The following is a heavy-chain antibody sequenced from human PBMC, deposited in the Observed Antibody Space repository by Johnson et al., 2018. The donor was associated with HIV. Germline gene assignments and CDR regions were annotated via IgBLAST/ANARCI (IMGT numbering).Heavy chain of an antibody. CDR1: GFTFSSYA. V-gene: IGHV3-23*04. CDR2: ISEGGNSA. D-gene: IGHD5-18*01. J-gene: IGHJ3*02. Sequence: VQLVESGGGLVQPGGSLRLSCVASGFTFSSYAMSWVRQAPGKGLEWVSVISEGGNSAYYTASVEGRLPISRDNSKNTLYLQMYGLRADDTAVYYCAKGGGQLWFYIAFDIWGQGTMVTVSS. CDR3: AKGGGQLWFYIAFDI.